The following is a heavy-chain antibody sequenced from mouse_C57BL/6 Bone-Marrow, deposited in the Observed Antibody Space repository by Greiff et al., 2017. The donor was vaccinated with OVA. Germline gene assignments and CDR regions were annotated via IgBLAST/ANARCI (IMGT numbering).Heavy chain of an antibody. CDR2: INPSNGGT. J-gene: IGHJ4*01. CDR1: GYTFTSYW. Sequence: QVQLQQPGTELVKPGASVKLSCKASGYTFTSYWMHWVKQRPGQGLEWIGNINPSNGGTNYNEKFKGKATLTVDKSSSTAYMQLSSLTSEDSAVYYCARGGNGHYAMDYWGQGTSVTVSS. V-gene: IGHV1-53*01. CDR3: ARGGNGHYAMDY.